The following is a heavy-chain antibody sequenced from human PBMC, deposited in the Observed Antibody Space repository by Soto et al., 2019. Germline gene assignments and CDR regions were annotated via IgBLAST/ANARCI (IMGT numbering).Heavy chain of an antibody. CDR3: ARYIPGVRYYGMDV. D-gene: IGHD2-2*01. CDR1: GFTFSSYG. J-gene: IGHJ6*02. Sequence: GGSLRLSCAASGFTFSSYGMHWVRQAPGKGLEWVSLIGESGTPTYYADSAKGRFTISRDNSGNTLFLEMYSLRAEDTAVYYCARYIPGVRYYGMDVWSQGTTVTVSS. CDR2: IGESGTPT. V-gene: IGHV3-NL1*01.